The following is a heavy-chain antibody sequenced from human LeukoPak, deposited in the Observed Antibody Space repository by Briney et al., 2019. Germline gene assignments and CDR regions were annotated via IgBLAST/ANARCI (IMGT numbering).Heavy chain of an antibody. CDR2: IYPGDSDT. D-gene: IGHD2-15*01. CDR1: GYSFTSYW. CDR3: ARPGYCSGGSCKAFDI. V-gene: IGHV5-51*01. Sequence: GESLKISCKGSGYSFTSYWIGWVRQMPGKGLEWMGIIYPGDSDTRYSPSFQGQVTISADKSISTAYLQWSSLKASDTAMYYCARPGYCSGGSCKAFDIWGQGTMVTVSS. J-gene: IGHJ3*02.